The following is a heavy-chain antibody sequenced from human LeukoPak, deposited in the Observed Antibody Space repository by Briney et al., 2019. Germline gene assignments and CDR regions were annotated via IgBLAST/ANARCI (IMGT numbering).Heavy chain of an antibody. J-gene: IGHJ4*02. CDR1: GFTVSSNY. CDR2: IRSKADGGTP. V-gene: IGHV3-15*07. Sequence: GALRLSCAASGFTVSSNYMNWVRQAPGKGLEWVGHIRSKADGGTPDYIAPVKGRFTISRDDSKDTLYLQMNSLNTEDTATYYCTTRSPARYCSDGACYSSADYWGQGTLVTVSS. CDR3: TTRSPARYCSDGACYSSADY. D-gene: IGHD2-15*01.